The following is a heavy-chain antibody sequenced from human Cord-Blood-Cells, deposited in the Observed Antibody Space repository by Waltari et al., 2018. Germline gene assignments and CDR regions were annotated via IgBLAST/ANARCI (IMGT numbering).Heavy chain of an antibody. V-gene: IGHV4-34*01. CDR2: INHSGST. Sequence: QVQLQQWGAGLLKPSETLSLTCAVYGGSFSGYYWSWIRQPPGKGLEWIGEINHSGSTTYNPSLKSRVTISVDTSKNQFSLKLSSVTAADTAVYYCARQRSDFWSGYFPYYFDYWGQGTLVTVSS. D-gene: IGHD3-3*01. CDR3: ARQRSDFWSGYFPYYFDY. J-gene: IGHJ4*02. CDR1: GGSFSGYY.